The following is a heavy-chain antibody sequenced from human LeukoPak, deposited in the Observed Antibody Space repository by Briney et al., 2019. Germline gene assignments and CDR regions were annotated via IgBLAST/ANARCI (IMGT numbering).Heavy chain of an antibody. CDR1: GFTFSSYA. J-gene: IGHJ4*02. CDR2: ISGSGGST. Sequence: GGSLRLSCAASGFTFSSYAMSWVRQAPGKGLEWVSAISGSGGSTYYADSVKGRFTISRDNSKNTLYLQMNSLRVEDTAVYYCAKRDGYPSYHFDYWGQGTLVTVSS. CDR3: AKRDGYPSYHFDY. D-gene: IGHD5-24*01. V-gene: IGHV3-23*01.